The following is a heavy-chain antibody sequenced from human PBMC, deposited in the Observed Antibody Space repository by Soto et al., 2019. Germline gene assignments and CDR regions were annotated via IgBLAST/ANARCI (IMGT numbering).Heavy chain of an antibody. J-gene: IGHJ6*02. CDR1: GYTFTSYG. CDR3: ARFTSTDFWSGSEYYGMDV. V-gene: IGHV1-18*01. D-gene: IGHD3-3*01. CDR2: ISAYNGNT. Sequence: QVQLVQSGAEVEKPGASVKVSCKASGYTFTSYGISWVRQAPGQGLEWMGWISAYNGNTNYAQKLQGRVTMTTDTSTSTAYMELRSLRSDDTAVYYCARFTSTDFWSGSEYYGMDVWGQGTTVTVSS.